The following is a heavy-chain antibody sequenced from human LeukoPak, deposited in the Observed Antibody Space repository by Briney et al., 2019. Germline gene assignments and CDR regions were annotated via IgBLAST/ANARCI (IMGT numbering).Heavy chain of an antibody. J-gene: IGHJ5*02. CDR1: GYTFTDSY. CDR2: INPNRGST. V-gene: IGHV1-2*02. CDR3: ARDHQLVAFDP. D-gene: IGHD6-13*01. Sequence: ASVKVSCKASGYTFTDSYMHWVRQAPGQGLEWMGLINPNRGSTKYAQKFQGRVTMTRDTSISTAYMELSRLRSDDTAVYYCARDHQLVAFDPWGQGTLVTVSS.